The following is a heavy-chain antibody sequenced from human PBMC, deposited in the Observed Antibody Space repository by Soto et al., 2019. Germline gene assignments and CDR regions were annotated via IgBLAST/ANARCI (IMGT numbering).Heavy chain of an antibody. Sequence: GGSLRLSCAASGFTFSDYYMSWIRQAPGKGLEWVSYISSSGSTIYYADSVKGRFTISRDNAKNSLYLQMNSLRAEDTAVYYCAADWGLLHYDFWSGYYTGFQEYSGKRSSKPGPYYMDVWGKGTTVTVSS. CDR2: ISSSGSTI. CDR3: AADWGLLHYDFWSGYYTGFQEYSGKRSSKPGPYYMDV. J-gene: IGHJ6*03. V-gene: IGHV3-11*01. D-gene: IGHD3-3*01. CDR1: GFTFSDYY.